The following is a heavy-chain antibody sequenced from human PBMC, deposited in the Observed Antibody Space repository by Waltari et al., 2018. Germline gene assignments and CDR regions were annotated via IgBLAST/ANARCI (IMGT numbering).Heavy chain of an antibody. J-gene: IGHJ4*02. V-gene: IGHV3-23*01. CDR3: ARGRWDGSRNFLDY. Sequence: EVQLLESGGGLVQPGGSLRLSCAASGFTFSNVAMRWLRQTPGKGLEWVSGSSGSGGNTNDADSVKGRFTISRDKSKNTLCLQMNSLRAEDTAVYYCARGRWDGSRNFLDYWGQGTLVTVSS. CDR1: GFTFSNVA. D-gene: IGHD3-16*01. CDR2: SSGSGGNT.